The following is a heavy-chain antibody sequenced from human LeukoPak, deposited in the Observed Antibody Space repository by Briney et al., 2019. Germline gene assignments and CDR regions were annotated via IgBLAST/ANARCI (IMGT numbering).Heavy chain of an antibody. CDR2: INPSGDST. CDR1: GYTFTGYY. CDR3: ARAGTGTSVRWDY. Sequence: GASVKVSCKASGYTFTGYYMHWVRQAPGQGLEWMGIINPSGDSTTYAQKFQGRVTMTRDTSTSTVYMELSSLRSEDTAVFYCARAGTGTSVRWDYWGQGTLVTVSS. D-gene: IGHD1-7*01. J-gene: IGHJ4*02. V-gene: IGHV1-46*01.